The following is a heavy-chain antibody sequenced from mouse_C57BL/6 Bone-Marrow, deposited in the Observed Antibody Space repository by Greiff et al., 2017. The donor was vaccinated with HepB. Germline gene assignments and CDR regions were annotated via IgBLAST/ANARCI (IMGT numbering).Heavy chain of an antibody. CDR1: GYTFTSYW. J-gene: IGHJ2*01. V-gene: IGHV1-64*01. Sequence: QVQLQQPGAELVKPGASVKLSCKASGYTFTSYWMHWVKQRPGQGLEWIGMIHPNSGSTNYNEKFKSKATLTVDKSSSTAYMQLSSLTSEDSAVYYCARGYDGSYYFDYWGQGTTLTVSS. CDR3: ARGYDGSYYFDY. D-gene: IGHD1-2*01. CDR2: IHPNSGST.